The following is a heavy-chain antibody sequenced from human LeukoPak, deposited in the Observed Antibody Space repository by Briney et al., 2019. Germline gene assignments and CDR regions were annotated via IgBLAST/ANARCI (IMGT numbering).Heavy chain of an antibody. J-gene: IGHJ4*02. V-gene: IGHV3-30*18. CDR2: ISYDGSNK. Sequence: GGSLRLSCAASGFTFSTYGMHWVRQAPGKGLEWVAVISYDGSNKYYADSVKGRFTISRDNSKNTLYLQMNSLRGEDTAVYYCAKAAFSGSYSPFDYWGQGTLVTVSS. D-gene: IGHD1-26*01. CDR3: AKAAFSGSYSPFDY. CDR1: GFTFSTYG.